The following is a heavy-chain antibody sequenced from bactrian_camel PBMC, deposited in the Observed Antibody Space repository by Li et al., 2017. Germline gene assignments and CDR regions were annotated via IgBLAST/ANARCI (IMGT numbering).Heavy chain of an antibody. Sequence: DVQLVESGGGLVQPGGSLRLSCAASGFTFSSSAMSWVRQAPGKDIEWVAAISSGGGRTAYAASVKGRFAISRDNAKNTLYLQMNNLKPEDTAMYFCAADGGGWYVSRWDYWGQGTQVTVS. CDR2: ISSGGGRT. CDR3: AADGGGWYVSRWDY. V-gene: IGHV3S42*01. CDR1: GFTFSSSA. J-gene: IGHJ4*01. D-gene: IGHD6*01.